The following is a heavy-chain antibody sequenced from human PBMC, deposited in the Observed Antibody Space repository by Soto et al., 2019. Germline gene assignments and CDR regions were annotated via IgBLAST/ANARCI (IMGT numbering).Heavy chain of an antibody. J-gene: IGHJ4*02. V-gene: IGHV3-23*01. CDR2: ISGSGGST. CDR1: GFTFSSYA. D-gene: IGHD2-2*02. CDR3: AKSPSATRYCSSTSCYNYFDY. Sequence: TGGSLRLSCAASGFTFSSYAMSWVRQAPGKGLEWVSAISGSGGSTYYADSVKGRFTISRDNSKNTLYLQMNSLRAEDTAVYYCAKSPSATRYCSSTSCYNYFDYWGQGTLVTVSS.